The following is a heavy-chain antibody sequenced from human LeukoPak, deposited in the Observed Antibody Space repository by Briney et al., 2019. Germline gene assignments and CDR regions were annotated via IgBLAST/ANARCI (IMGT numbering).Heavy chain of an antibody. Sequence: ASVKVSCKASGYTFTGYYMHWVRQAPGQGLEWMGWINPNSGGTNYVQKFQGRVTMTRDTSISTAYMELSRLRSDDTAVYYCARLHYGSGSYYKSDAFDIWGQGTMVTVSS. CDR3: ARLHYGSGSYYKSDAFDI. J-gene: IGHJ3*02. CDR1: GYTFTGYY. CDR2: INPNSGGT. D-gene: IGHD3-10*01. V-gene: IGHV1-2*02.